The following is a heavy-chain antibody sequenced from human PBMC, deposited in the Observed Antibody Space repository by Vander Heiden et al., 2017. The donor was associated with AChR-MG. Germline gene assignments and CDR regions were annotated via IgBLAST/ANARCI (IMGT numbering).Heavy chain of an antibody. CDR3: ARPRYGGLYGMDV. J-gene: IGHJ6*02. Sequence: QVQLQESGPGLVKPSETLSLTCTVAGGSISSYYWSWIRQPPGKGLEWIGYIYYSGGTNYNPALKSRVTISVDTSKNQFSLKLSSVTAADTAVYYCARPRYGGLYGMDVWGQGTTVTVSS. D-gene: IGHD3-9*01. CDR1: GGSISSYY. CDR2: IYYSGGT. V-gene: IGHV4-59*08.